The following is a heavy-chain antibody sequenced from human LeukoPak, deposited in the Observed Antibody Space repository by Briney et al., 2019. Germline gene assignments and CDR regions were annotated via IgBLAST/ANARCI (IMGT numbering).Heavy chain of an antibody. Sequence: ASVKVSCKASGYTFTSYGISWVRQAPGQGLEWMGWISAYNGNTNYAQKLQGRVTMTTDTSTSTAYMELRSLRSDDTAVYYCARILPERSTVGTTILEYWGQGTLVTVSS. V-gene: IGHV1-18*01. CDR3: ARILPERSTVGTTILEY. D-gene: IGHD1-26*01. CDR2: ISAYNGNT. J-gene: IGHJ4*02. CDR1: GYTFTSYG.